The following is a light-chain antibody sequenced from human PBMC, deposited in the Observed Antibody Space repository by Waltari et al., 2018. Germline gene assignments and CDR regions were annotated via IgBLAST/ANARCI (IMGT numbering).Light chain of an antibody. CDR2: AAS. CDR3: QQRSNWPRT. CDR1: QSVSSY. J-gene: IGKJ1*01. Sequence: EIVLTQSPATLSLSPGARATLSCRASQSVSSYLAWYQQKPGQAPRLLIYAASTRATGIPARFSGMGSGTDFTRTISSLEPEDFAVYYCQQRSNWPRTFGQGTKVEIK. V-gene: IGKV3-11*01.